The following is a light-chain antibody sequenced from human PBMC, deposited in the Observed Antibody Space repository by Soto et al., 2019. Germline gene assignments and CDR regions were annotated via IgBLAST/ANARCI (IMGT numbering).Light chain of an antibody. CDR3: QQSFSFPPT. CDR1: RNVNNF. Sequence: DIQMTQSPSSLSASVGDRVTITCRASRNVNNFLNWYQQKPGKAPDLLIYGASRLQIGVPSCFTGSGSATYFTLTISRLQAEDFASYFCQQSFSFPPTFGQGTRL. V-gene: IGKV1-39*01. J-gene: IGKJ5*01. CDR2: GAS.